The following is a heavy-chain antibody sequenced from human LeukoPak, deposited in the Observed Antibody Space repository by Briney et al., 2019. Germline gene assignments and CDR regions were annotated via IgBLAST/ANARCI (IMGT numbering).Heavy chain of an antibody. CDR3: ARGAYRDSSGRTALYYFDL. J-gene: IGHJ4*02. D-gene: IGHD3-22*01. CDR2: ITGSGSST. V-gene: IGHV3-23*01. CDR1: GFTFSSSA. Sequence: ETGGSLRLSCAASGFTFSSSAMSWARQAPGKGLEWVSTITGSGSSTYSADSVKGRFTISRDNSKNTLYLQMNSLSAEDTAVYYCARGAYRDSSGRTALYYFDLWGQGTLVTVSS.